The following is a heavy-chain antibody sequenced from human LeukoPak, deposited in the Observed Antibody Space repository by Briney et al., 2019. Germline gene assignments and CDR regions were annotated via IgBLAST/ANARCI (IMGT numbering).Heavy chain of an antibody. CDR1: GGTFSSYA. Sequence: SVKVSCKASGGTFSSYAISWVRQAPGQGLEWMGRIIPILGIANYAQKFQGRVTMTRDTSTSTVYMELSSLRSEDTAVYYCAREDSSGPNFDYWGQGTLVTVSS. D-gene: IGHD6-25*01. CDR2: IIPILGIA. V-gene: IGHV1-69*04. J-gene: IGHJ4*02. CDR3: AREDSSGPNFDY.